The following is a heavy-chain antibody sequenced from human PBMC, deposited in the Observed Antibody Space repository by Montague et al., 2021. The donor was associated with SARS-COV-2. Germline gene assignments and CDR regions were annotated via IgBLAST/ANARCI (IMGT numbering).Heavy chain of an antibody. CDR1: GGSISSSSYY. D-gene: IGHD4-23*01. J-gene: IGHJ6*02. Sequence: SETLSLTCTVSGGSISSSSYYWGWIRQPPGKGLEWIGSIYYSGSTHYNPSLRSRVTISVDTSKKQFSLKLSSVTAADTAVYYCARLVETYYYCYGMDVWGQGTTVTVSS. CDR3: ARLVETYYYCYGMDV. V-gene: IGHV4-39*01. CDR2: IYYSGST.